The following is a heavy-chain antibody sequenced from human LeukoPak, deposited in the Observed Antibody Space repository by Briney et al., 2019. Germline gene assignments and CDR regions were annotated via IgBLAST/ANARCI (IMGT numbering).Heavy chain of an antibody. J-gene: IGHJ4*02. CDR3: ARDRDTYYDILTGYSSYYFDY. Sequence: ASVKVSCKASGYTFTSYYMHWVRQAPGQGLEWMGIINPSGGSTSYAQKFQGRVTMTRDTSTSTVYMELSSLRSEDTAVYYCARDRDTYYDILTGYSSYYFDYWGQGTLVTVS. D-gene: IGHD3-9*01. V-gene: IGHV1-46*01. CDR1: GYTFTSYY. CDR2: INPSGGST.